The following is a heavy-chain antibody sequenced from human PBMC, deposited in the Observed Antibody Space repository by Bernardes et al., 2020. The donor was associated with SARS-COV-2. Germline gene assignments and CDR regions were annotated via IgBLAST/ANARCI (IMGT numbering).Heavy chain of an antibody. D-gene: IGHD2-15*01. CDR1: GYTFTSYG. CDR3: ARDRVVVVAADSRESPNYYYYYGMDV. CDR2: IRAYNGNT. V-gene: IGHV1-18*01. Sequence: ASVKVSCKASGYTFTSYGISWVRQAPGQGLEWMGWIRAYNGNTNYAQKLQGRVTMTTDTSTSTAYMELRSLRSDDTAVYYCARDRVVVVAADSRESPNYYYYYGMDVWGQGTTVTVSS. J-gene: IGHJ6*02.